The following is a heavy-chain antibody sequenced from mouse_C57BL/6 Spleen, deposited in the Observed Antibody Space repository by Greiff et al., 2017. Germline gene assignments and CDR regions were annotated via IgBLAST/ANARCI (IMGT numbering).Heavy chain of an antibody. Sequence: EVMLVESEGGLVQPGSSMKLSCTASGFTFSDYYMAWVRQVPEKGLEWVANINYDGSSTYYLDSLKSRFIISRDNAKNILYLQMSSLKSEDTATYYCAREGFSPYFDYWGQGTTLTVSS. D-gene: IGHD6-2*01. J-gene: IGHJ2*01. CDR1: GFTFSDYY. CDR3: AREGFSPYFDY. CDR2: INYDGSST. V-gene: IGHV5-16*01.